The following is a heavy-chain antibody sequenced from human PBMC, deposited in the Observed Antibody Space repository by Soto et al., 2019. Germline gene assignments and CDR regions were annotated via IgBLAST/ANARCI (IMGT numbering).Heavy chain of an antibody. D-gene: IGHD3-16*01. Sequence: GGSLRLSCAASGFTFGSYSMNWVRQAPGKGLEWVASLTSISTFIYYADSVKGRFTISRDNANNSLFLHMGSLRVEDTAVYFFVRDASHYVLEYWGQGTPVTVSS. CDR1: GFTFGSYS. V-gene: IGHV3-21*01. CDR3: VRDASHYVLEY. J-gene: IGHJ4*02. CDR2: LTSISTFI.